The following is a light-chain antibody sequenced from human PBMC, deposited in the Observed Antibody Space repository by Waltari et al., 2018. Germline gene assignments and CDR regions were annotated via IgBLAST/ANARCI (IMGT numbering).Light chain of an antibody. CDR2: KAS. CDR1: QGIGRL. J-gene: IGKJ2*01. CDR3: HQYNSYHT. V-gene: IGKV1-5*03. Sequence: DIQMTQSPSTLSASMGDRVTITCRASQGIGRLLAWYQQKPGKGPKLLIYKASSLQTGVPPRFSGSGSGTEFTLTSSSLQPDDVATYYCHQYNSYHTFGQGTKLEIK.